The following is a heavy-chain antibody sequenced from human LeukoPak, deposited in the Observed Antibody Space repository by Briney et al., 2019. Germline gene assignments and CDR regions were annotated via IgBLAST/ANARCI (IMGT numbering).Heavy chain of an antibody. D-gene: IGHD5-18*01. V-gene: IGHV4-4*09. CDR1: GGSISSYY. CDR2: IYTSGST. CDR3: ARHRGYSYGSPYDY. Sequence: SETLSLTCTVSGGSISSYYWSWIRQPPGKGLEWTGYIYTSGSTNYNPSLKSRVTISVDTSKNQFSLKLSSVTAADTAVYYCARHRGYSYGSPYDYWGQGTLVTVSS. J-gene: IGHJ4*02.